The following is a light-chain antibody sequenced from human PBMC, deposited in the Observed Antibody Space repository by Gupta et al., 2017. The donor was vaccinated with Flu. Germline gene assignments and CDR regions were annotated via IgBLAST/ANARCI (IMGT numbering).Light chain of an antibody. V-gene: IGLV2-11*01. CDR3: CSYAGSYGV. Sequence: QSALTQPRSVSGSPGQSVTISCTGTSSDVGGYNYVSWYQQHPGKAPKLMIYDVSKRPSGVPDRFSGSKSGNTAPLTISGLQAEDEDDYYCCSYAGSYGVFGGGTKLTVL. CDR2: DVS. J-gene: IGLJ3*02. CDR1: SSDVGGYNY.